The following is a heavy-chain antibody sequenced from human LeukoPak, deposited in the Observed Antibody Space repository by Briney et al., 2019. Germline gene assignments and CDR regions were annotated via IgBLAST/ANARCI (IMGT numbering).Heavy chain of an antibody. Sequence: GGSLRLSCVASGFTFSSHGMNWVRQAPGKGLEWVSGIIPSGHTTYYADSVRGRFTISRDNSRNTVYLQMNSLRAEDTAVYYCAKDDRWLQFCCWGQGTLVTVSA. CDR1: GFTFSSHG. CDR2: IIPSGHTT. CDR3: AKDDRWLQFCC. V-gene: IGHV3-23*01. D-gene: IGHD5-24*01. J-gene: IGHJ4*02.